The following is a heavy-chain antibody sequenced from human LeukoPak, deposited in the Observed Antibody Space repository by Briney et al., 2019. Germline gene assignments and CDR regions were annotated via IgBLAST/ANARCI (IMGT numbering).Heavy chain of an antibody. D-gene: IGHD3-10*01. V-gene: IGHV3-48*01. CDR1: GFTFSSYT. J-gene: IGHJ3*02. CDR3: AKPRGLWFGELLADWVAFDI. Sequence: GGSLRLSCAASGFTFSSYTMNWVRQAPGKGLEWVSYISSSSSTIYYADSVKGRFTISRDNGKNSLYLQMNSLRAEDTAVYYCAKPRGLWFGELLADWVAFDIWGQGTMVTVSS. CDR2: ISSSSSTI.